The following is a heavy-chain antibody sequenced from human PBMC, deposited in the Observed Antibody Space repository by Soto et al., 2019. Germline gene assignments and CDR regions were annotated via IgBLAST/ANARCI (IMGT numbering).Heavy chain of an antibody. CDR2: ISGSGYST. V-gene: IGHV3-23*01. Sequence: EVQLLESGGGLVQPGGSLRLSCSASGFTFSSYAMSWVRQAPGKGLEWVSGISGSGYSTYYADSVKGRFTISRDNSKKTLFLQMNSLRAEERAVYYCAKDQGVSWGRVEYWGRGTRVTVSS. CDR3: AKDQGVSWGRVEY. D-gene: IGHD3-10*01. CDR1: GFTFSSYA. J-gene: IGHJ4*02.